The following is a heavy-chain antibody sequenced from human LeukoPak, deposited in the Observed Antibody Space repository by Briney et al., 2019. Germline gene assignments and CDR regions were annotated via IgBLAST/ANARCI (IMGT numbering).Heavy chain of an antibody. CDR3: ARTNPSFDY. V-gene: IGHV4-59*08. CDR1: GGSISSYY. CDR2: IHYSGST. J-gene: IGHJ4*02. Sequence: SETLSLTCTVSGGSISSYYWSRIRQPPGKGLEWIGYIHYSGSTKYNPSLKSRVTISVDTSKNQVSLKLRSVTAADTAVHYCARTNPSFDYWGQGTLVTVSS.